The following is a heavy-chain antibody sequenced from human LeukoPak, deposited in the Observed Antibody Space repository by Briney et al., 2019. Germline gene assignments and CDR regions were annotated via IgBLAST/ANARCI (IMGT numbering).Heavy chain of an antibody. V-gene: IGHV1-18*01. CDR3: ARGGDGYNYH. CDR2: IFTYKGNT. J-gene: IGHJ5*02. CDR1: GYSFSDYG. Sequence: ASVKFSCKASGYSFSDYGVTWVRQAPGQGVEWMGWIFTYKGNTNYAQKLQGRVNMTTDTSTSTAYMELRSLRSDDTAVYYCARGGDGYNYHWGQGTLVTVSS. D-gene: IGHD5-24*01.